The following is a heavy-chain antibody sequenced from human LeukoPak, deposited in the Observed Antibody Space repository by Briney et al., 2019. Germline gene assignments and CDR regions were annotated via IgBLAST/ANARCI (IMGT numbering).Heavy chain of an antibody. Sequence: GGSLRLSCAASGFTFSNYWMTWVRQAPGKELEWVANIKQDGSEKYYVDSVKGRFTISRDNAKNSLYLQMNSLRAEDTAVYYCARSETTYYYDSSVYFYYYYGMDVWGQGTTVTVSS. CDR2: IKQDGSEK. D-gene: IGHD3-22*01. CDR3: ARSETTYYYDSSVYFYYYYGMDV. V-gene: IGHV3-7*01. J-gene: IGHJ6*02. CDR1: GFTFSNYW.